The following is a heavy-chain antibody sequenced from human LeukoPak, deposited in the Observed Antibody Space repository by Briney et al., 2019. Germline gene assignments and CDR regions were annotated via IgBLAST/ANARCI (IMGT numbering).Heavy chain of an antibody. J-gene: IGHJ5*02. CDR1: GYTFTGYY. CDR2: IIPIFGTA. Sequence: SVKVSCKASGYTFTGYYMHWVRQAPGQGLEWMGRIIPIFGTANYAQKFQGRVTITTDESTSTAYMELSSLRSEDTAVYYCARVPAALKGQQDNWFDPWGQGTLVTVSS. CDR3: ARVPAALKGQQDNWFDP. D-gene: IGHD2-2*01. V-gene: IGHV1-69*05.